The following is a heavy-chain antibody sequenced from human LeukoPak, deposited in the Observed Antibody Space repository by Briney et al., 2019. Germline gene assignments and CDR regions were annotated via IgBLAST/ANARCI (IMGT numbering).Heavy chain of an antibody. D-gene: IGHD6-19*01. CDR3: ARPIPSSGWYFHVAFDI. CDR1: GGSISSSSYY. Sequence: PSETLSLTCTVSGGSISSSSYYWGWIRQPPGKGLEWIGSIYYSGSTYYNPSLKSRVTISVDTSKNQFSLKLSSVTAADTAVYYCARPIPSSGWYFHVAFDIWGQGTMVTVSS. J-gene: IGHJ3*02. CDR2: IYYSGST. V-gene: IGHV4-39*01.